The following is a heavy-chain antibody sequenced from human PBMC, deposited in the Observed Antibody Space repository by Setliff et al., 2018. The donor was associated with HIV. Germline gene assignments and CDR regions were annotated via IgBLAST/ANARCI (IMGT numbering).Heavy chain of an antibody. V-gene: IGHV3-74*03. CDR2: ISSDATRR. J-gene: IGHJ3*02. CDR1: GFTFSSYW. CDR3: VRDLMWAFDI. Sequence: GGSLRLSCAASGFTFSSYWMHWVRQAPGQGLVWVSRISSDATRRTYADSLKGRFTISRDNAKSTLFLQMNSLRAEDTAVYYCVRDLMWAFDIWGQGTMVTVSS. D-gene: IGHD2-21*01.